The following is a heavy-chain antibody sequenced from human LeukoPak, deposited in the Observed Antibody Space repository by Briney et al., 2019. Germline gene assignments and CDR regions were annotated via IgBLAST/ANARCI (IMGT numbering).Heavy chain of an antibody. J-gene: IGHJ4*02. Sequence: GGSLRLSCAASGFTFSSYGMHWVRQAPGKGLEWVAVISYDGSNKYYADSVKGRFTISRDNSKNTLYLQMNSLRAEETAVYYCAKALDYWGQGTLVTVSS. CDR3: AKALDY. V-gene: IGHV3-30*18. CDR1: GFTFSSYG. CDR2: ISYDGSNK.